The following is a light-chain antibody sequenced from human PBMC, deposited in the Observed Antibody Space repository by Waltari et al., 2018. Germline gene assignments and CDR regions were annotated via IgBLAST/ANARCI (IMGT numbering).Light chain of an antibody. V-gene: IGLV1-40*01. Sequence: QSVLTQPPSVSGTPGQRVTIPCTGSSSNLGEGHSVTRYQKIPGTAPKLLIFGNNNRPSGVPDRFSGSKSGTSASLAITGLQAEDEGDYYCQSFDSRLSDGVVFGGGTKVTVL. CDR2: GNN. J-gene: IGLJ2*01. CDR1: SSNLGEGHS. CDR3: QSFDSRLSDGVV.